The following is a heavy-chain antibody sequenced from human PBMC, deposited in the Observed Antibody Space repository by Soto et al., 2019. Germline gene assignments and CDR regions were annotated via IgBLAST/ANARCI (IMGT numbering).Heavy chain of an antibody. V-gene: IGHV5-10-1*01. Sequence: GESLKISCKGSGYSFTSYWISWVRQMPGKGLEWMGRIDPSDSYTNYSPSFQGHVTISADKSISTAYLQWSSLKASDTAMYYCARSYYDILTGSPRYYYYYGMDVWGQGTTVTVSS. J-gene: IGHJ6*02. CDR2: IDPSDSYT. CDR1: GYSFTSYW. CDR3: ARSYYDILTGSPRYYYYYGMDV. D-gene: IGHD3-9*01.